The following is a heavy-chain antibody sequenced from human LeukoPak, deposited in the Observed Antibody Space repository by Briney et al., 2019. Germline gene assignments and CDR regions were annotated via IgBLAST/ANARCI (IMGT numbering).Heavy chain of an antibody. V-gene: IGHV3-21*01. J-gene: IGHJ4*02. Sequence: PGGSLRLSCAASGFTFSSYSMNWVRQAPGKGLEWVSSISFTSGYIYYADSVKGRFTISRDNAKNSLCLQMNSLRAEDTDVYYCARDRGSGWFYDIDYWGQGTLVTVSS. CDR2: ISFTSGYI. D-gene: IGHD6-19*01. CDR3: ARDRGSGWFYDIDY. CDR1: GFTFSSYS.